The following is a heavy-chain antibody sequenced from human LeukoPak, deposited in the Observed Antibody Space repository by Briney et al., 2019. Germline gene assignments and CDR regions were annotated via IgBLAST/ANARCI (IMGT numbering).Heavy chain of an antibody. D-gene: IGHD1-7*01. Sequence: ASVKVSCKASGYTFTGYYMHWVRQAPGQGLEWMGWINPNSGGTNFAQRFQGRVTMTRDTSISTAYMELTSLRSDDTAVYYCAKVFGNYRFDPWGQGTLVTVSS. CDR2: INPNSGGT. CDR1: GYTFTGYY. V-gene: IGHV1-2*02. J-gene: IGHJ5*02. CDR3: AKVFGNYRFDP.